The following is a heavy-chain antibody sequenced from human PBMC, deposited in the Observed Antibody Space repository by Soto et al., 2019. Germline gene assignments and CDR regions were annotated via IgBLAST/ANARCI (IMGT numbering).Heavy chain of an antibody. CDR3: ARVNDYGSGSYYKLVWWFDP. J-gene: IGHJ5*02. CDR1: GGSFSGYY. V-gene: IGHV4-34*01. D-gene: IGHD3-10*01. Sequence: QVQLQQWGAGLLKPSETLSLTCAVYGGSFSGYYWSWIRQPPGKGLEWIGEINHSGSTNYNPSLKSRGTIAVDTAKKQFSLKRSSVTAADTAVYYCARVNDYGSGSYYKLVWWFDPWGQGTLVTVSS. CDR2: INHSGST.